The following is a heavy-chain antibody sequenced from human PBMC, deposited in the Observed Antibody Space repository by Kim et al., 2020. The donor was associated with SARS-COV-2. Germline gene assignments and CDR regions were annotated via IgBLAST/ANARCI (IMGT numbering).Heavy chain of an antibody. D-gene: IGHD3-3*01. V-gene: IGHV4-59*01. CDR2: IYYSGST. CDR1: GGSISSYY. Sequence: SETLSLTCTVSGGSISSYYWSWIRQPPGKGLEWIGHIYYSGSTNYNASLKSRVIISVDTSKNQFSLKLSSVTAADTAGYYCARVRRDCWSGYSVKLADY. J-gene: IGHJ4*01. CDR3: ARVRRDCWSGYSVKLADY.